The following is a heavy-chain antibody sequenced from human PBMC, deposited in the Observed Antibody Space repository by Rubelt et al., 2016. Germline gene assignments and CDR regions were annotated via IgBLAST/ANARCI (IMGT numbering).Heavy chain of an antibody. D-gene: IGHD3-3*01. J-gene: IGHJ4*02. Sequence: EVQLVQSGAEVKKPGESLRISCKGSGYSFTSYWISWVRQMPGKGLEWMGRIDPSDSYTNYSPSVPCRVTSSADKSSSTAYLRWSSLKASDTAMYYCAVYDFWSGYYLDYWGQGTLVTASS. CDR1: GYSFTSYW. V-gene: IGHV5-10-1*03. CDR3: AVYDFWSGYYLDY. CDR2: IDPSDSYT.